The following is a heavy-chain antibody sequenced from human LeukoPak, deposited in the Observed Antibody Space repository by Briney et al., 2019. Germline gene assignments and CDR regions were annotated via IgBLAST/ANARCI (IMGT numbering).Heavy chain of an antibody. CDR3: VRRGDASSGWGYHDY. CDR2: IGDSGDKT. V-gene: IGHV3-23*01. D-gene: IGHD6-19*01. Sequence: PGGSLRLSCAASGFTFNRNAISWVRQAPGKGLEWVSTIGDSGDKTFYADPVKGRFTISRDNSKNMLHLQMSSLTGEDTALYYCVRRGDASSGWGYHDYWGQGALVTVSS. CDR1: GFTFNRNA. J-gene: IGHJ4*02.